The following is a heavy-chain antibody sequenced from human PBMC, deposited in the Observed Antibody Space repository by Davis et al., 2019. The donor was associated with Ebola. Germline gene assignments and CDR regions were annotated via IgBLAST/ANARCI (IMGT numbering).Heavy chain of an antibody. D-gene: IGHD6-19*01. V-gene: IGHV1-46*01. CDR1: GYTFTSYY. J-gene: IGHJ6*04. CDR2: INPSGGST. Sequence: AASVKVSCKASGYTFTSYYMHWVRQAPGQGLEWMGIINPSGGSTSYAQKFQGRVTMTRDTSTSTVYMELSSLRSEDTAVYYCARALMEAVAGLVYYYYYGMDVWGKGTTVTVSS. CDR3: ARALMEAVAGLVYYYYYGMDV.